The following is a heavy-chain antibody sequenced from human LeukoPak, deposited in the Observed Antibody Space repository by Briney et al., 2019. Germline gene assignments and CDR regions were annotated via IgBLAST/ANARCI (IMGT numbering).Heavy chain of an antibody. Sequence: ASVKVSCKASGYTFTSYGISWVRQAPGQGLEWMGWISAYNGSTNYAQKLQGRVTMTTDTSTSTAYMELRSLRSDDTAVYYCARQYSGGDDFDYWGQGTLVTVSS. CDR3: ARQYSGGDDFDY. J-gene: IGHJ4*02. D-gene: IGHD2-21*02. CDR1: GYTFTSYG. V-gene: IGHV1-18*01. CDR2: ISAYNGST.